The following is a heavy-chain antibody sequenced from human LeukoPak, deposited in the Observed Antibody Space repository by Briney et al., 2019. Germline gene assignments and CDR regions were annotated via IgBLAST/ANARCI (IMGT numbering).Heavy chain of an antibody. Sequence: GGSLRLSCAASGSTFSNYAMNWVRQAPGGGLEWVAAISYDGNNKFYADSVKGRFTISRDNSKNTLYLQANSLRAEDTAVYYCALGFGYYYDSSGYPNRNYFDYWGQGTLVTVSS. CDR1: GSTFSNYA. CDR3: ALGFGYYYDSSGYPNRNYFDY. V-gene: IGHV3-30*04. D-gene: IGHD3-22*01. J-gene: IGHJ4*02. CDR2: ISYDGNNK.